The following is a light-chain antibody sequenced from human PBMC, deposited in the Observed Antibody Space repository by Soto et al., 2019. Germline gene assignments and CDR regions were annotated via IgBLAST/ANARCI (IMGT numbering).Light chain of an antibody. Sequence: EIVMTQSPATLSVSPGERATLSWGASQSVNSNYLAWYQQKPGQAPRLLIYGASTRATGIPARFSGSGSGTEFTLTISSLQSEDFAVYFCQQYKRWFWVFGQGTKVDIK. CDR2: GAS. V-gene: IGKV3-15*01. CDR1: QSVNSN. CDR3: QQYKRWFWV. J-gene: IGKJ1*01.